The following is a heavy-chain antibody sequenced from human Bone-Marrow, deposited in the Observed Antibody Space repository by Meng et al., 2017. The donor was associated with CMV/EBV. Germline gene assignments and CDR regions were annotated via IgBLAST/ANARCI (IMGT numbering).Heavy chain of an antibody. V-gene: IGHV3-73*01. CDR2: IRSKANSYAT. CDR1: GFIFSDST. J-gene: IGHJ3*01. CDR3: TRLGG. Sequence: GESLKISCAASGFIFSDSTIHWVRQASGKGLEWVGRIRSKANSYATAYAASVKGRFTISRDDSKNTAYLQMNSLKTEDTAVYYCTRLGGWGQGTIVTVSS. D-gene: IGHD3-16*01.